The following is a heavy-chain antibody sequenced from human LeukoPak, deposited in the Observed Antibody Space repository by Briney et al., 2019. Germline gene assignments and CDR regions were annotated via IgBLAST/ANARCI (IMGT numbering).Heavy chain of an antibody. Sequence: PGRSLRLSCVVSGFTFSTYAMHWVRQAPGKGLEWVAIISYDGSDKYYADSVKGRFTIPRDNFKNTLYLQMNSLRAEDTAVYYCAKDIRNDRFGGPGKYWGQGTLVTVSS. CDR1: GFTFSTYA. CDR2: ISYDGSDK. CDR3: AKDIRNDRFGGPGKY. V-gene: IGHV3-30*18. J-gene: IGHJ4*02. D-gene: IGHD3-10*01.